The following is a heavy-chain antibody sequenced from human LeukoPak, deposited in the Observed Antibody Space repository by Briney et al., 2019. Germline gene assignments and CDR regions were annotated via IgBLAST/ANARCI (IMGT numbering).Heavy chain of an antibody. CDR3: ARGGGSSWYAWFDP. V-gene: IGHV3-48*01. J-gene: IGHJ5*02. CDR1: GFTFSSYS. D-gene: IGHD6-13*01. CDR2: ISSSSSTI. Sequence: GGSLRLSCAASGFTFSSYSMNWVRQAPGKGLEWVSYISSSSSTIYYADSVKGRFTISRDNAKNSLYLQMNSLRAEDTAVYYCARGGGSSWYAWFDPWGQGTLVTVSS.